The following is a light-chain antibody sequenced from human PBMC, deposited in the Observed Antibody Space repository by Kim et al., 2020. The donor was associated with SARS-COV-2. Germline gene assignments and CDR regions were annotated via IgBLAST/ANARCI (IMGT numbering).Light chain of an antibody. V-gene: IGKV3-20*01. J-gene: IGKJ1*01. CDR3: QQYGSSPRT. CDR1: QSVSSSY. CDR2: GAS. Sequence: SPGERATPSCRASQSVSSSYLAWYQQKPGQAPRLLIYGASSRATGIPDSFSGSGSGTDFTLTISRLEPEDFAVYYCQQYGSSPRTFGQGTKVEIK.